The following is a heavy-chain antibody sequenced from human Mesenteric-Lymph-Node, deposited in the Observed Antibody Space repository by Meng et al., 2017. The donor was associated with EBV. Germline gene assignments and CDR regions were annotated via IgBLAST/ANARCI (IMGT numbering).Heavy chain of an antibody. CDR2: ISVFNGDT. Sequence: GRLGRSGAEVKKPGASMKVSCKSFGYTCASYGISWGRQAPGQGLEWMGWISVFNGDTNYAQNFQGRLTLTTDTSTATAYMELRSLRSDDTAVYYCVRSRRLFDWLPVQPSWGQGTLVTVSS. CDR3: VRSRRLFDWLPVQPS. CDR1: GYTCASYG. J-gene: IGHJ5*02. D-gene: IGHD3-9*01. V-gene: IGHV1-18*01.